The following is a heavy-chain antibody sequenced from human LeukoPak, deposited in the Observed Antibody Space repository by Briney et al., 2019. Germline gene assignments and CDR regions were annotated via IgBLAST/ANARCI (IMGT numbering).Heavy chain of an antibody. Sequence: SETLSLTCAVSGYSFSSGYYWGWIRQPPGXXXXXXXXIYXXGSXXXNXXXXXXXXXXXXTSKNQFSLKLSSVTAADTAVYYCAREVDLTGFIFGFVIWGQGTLVTVSS. V-gene: IGHV4-38-2*02. J-gene: IGHJ4*02. CDR1: GYSFSSGYY. CDR2: IYXXGSX. D-gene: IGHD3-9*01. CDR3: AREVDLTGFIFGFVI.